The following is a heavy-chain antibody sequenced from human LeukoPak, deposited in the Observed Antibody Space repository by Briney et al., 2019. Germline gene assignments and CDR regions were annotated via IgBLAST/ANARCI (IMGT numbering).Heavy chain of an antibody. CDR2: IKQDGSEK. CDR1: GFSFTNYW. J-gene: IGHJ4*02. V-gene: IGHV3-7*01. D-gene: IGHD3-16*01. Sequence: GGSLRLSCAASGFSFTNYWTDWVRRAPGKGLEWVANIKQDGSEKNCLDSVKGRFTISRDNAQNSLYLQMNSLRVEDTAVYYCTRSLDDWGQGTLVTVSS. CDR3: TRSLDD.